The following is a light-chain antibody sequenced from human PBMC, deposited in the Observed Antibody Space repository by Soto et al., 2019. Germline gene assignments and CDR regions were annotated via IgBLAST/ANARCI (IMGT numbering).Light chain of an antibody. V-gene: IGKV3-20*01. J-gene: IGKJ5*01. CDR1: QSVSLNY. CDR3: QQYGSSPIT. CDR2: GAS. Sequence: EIVVTQSPVTLSLSPGETATLSCRASQSVSLNYVAWFHHQPCQAPTLLIYGASRRAPGIPERFSGSGSGTDLTLTISRLEPEDFAVYYCQQYGSSPITFGQGTRLEIK.